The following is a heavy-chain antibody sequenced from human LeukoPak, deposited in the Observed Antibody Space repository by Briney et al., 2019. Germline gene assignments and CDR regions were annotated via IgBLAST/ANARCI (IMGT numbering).Heavy chain of an antibody. Sequence: GGSLRLSCAASGFTFSSYGMHWVRQAPGKGLEWVAVISYDGSNKYYADSVKGRFTISRDNSKNTLYLQMNSLRAEDTAVYYCAKDVYGGWPVRKYFDYWGQGTLVTVSS. V-gene: IGHV3-30*18. J-gene: IGHJ4*02. CDR2: ISYDGSNK. D-gene: IGHD6-19*01. CDR3: AKDVYGGWPVRKYFDY. CDR1: GFTFSSYG.